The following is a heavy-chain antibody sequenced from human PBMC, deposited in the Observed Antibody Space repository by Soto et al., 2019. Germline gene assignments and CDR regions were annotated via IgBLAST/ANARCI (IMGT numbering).Heavy chain of an antibody. CDR2: INPSGGGT. V-gene: IGHV1-46*01. CDR3: AREGRGQQLPRHFDY. Sequence: QVQLMQSGAEVKKPGASVQVSCKASGYTFTTYYMHWVRQAPGQGLDWMGIINPSGGGTNYAQKFQDRLTMTRDTSTSTVYMQLSSLRSEDTAVYYCAREGRGQQLPRHFDYWGQGTLLTVSS. J-gene: IGHJ4*02. CDR1: GYTFTTYY. D-gene: IGHD6-13*01.